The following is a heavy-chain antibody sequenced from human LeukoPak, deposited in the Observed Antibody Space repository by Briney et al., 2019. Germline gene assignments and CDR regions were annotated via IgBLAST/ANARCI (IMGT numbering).Heavy chain of an antibody. Sequence: GASVKVSCKASGYTFTSYAMHWVRQAPGQRLEWMGWINAGNGNTKYSQKFQGRVTITRDTSASTAYMELSSLRSEDTAVYYCAGGRVVVVAATLAVGMDVWGQGTTVTVSS. J-gene: IGHJ6*02. V-gene: IGHV1-3*01. CDR2: INAGNGNT. D-gene: IGHD2-15*01. CDR1: GYTFTSYA. CDR3: AGGRVVVVAATLAVGMDV.